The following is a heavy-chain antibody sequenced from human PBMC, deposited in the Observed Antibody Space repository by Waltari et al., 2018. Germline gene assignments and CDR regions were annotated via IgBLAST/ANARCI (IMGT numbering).Heavy chain of an antibody. CDR2: IGTSDRSI. CDR3: ARVGGYYYYYMDV. CDR1: GFNSGGYE. Sequence: EVQLVESGGGLEQPGGSLRLSCAGSGFNSGGYEMLWVRQAPGKGLEWVSYIGTSDRSIYYADSVRGRFTISRDNAKNSLYLHMNNLRAEDTAVYYCARVGGYYYYYMDVWGKGTTVTVSS. V-gene: IGHV3-48*03. J-gene: IGHJ6*03. D-gene: IGHD3-16*01.